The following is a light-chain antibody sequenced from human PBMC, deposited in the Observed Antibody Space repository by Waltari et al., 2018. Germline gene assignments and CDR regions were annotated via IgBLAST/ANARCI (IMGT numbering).Light chain of an antibody. CDR2: GAS. J-gene: IGKJ1*01. V-gene: IGKV3-20*01. CDR1: QSVSRT. Sequence: IVLTQSPGPLSLSSGERATLTCRASQSVSRTLAWYQQKPGQAPRLLIYGASTRAAGIPDRFSGSGSGTDFSLTISRLEPEDFAVYYCQHYVRLPVTFGQGTKVEIK. CDR3: QHYVRLPVT.